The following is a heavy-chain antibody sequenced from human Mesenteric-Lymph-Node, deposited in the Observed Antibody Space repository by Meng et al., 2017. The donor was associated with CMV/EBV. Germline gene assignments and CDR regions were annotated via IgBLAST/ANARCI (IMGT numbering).Heavy chain of an antibody. CDR1: GFTVSSNY. V-gene: IGHV3-48*04. CDR2: ISSDSSTI. Sequence: GGSLRLSCAASGFTVSSNYMRWVRQAPGEGLEWVSYISSDSSTIYYADSVKGRFTISRDNATNSLYLQMNSLRAEDTAVYFCARGRGYNYGYSDYWGQGTLVTVSS. D-gene: IGHD5-18*01. CDR3: ARGRGYNYGYSDY. J-gene: IGHJ4*02.